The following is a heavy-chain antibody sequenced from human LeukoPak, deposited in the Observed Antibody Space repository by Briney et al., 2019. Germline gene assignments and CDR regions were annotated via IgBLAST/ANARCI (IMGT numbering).Heavy chain of an antibody. J-gene: IGHJ6*02. CDR2: MNPNSGNT. CDR1: GYTFTSYD. Sequence: ASVKVSCKASGYTFTSYDINWVRQATGQGPEWMGWMNPNSGNTGYAQKFQGRVTMTRNTSISTAYMELSSLRSEDTAVYYCARANALYYDFWSGRQMDVWGQGTTVTVSS. D-gene: IGHD3-3*01. V-gene: IGHV1-8*01. CDR3: ARANALYYDFWSGRQMDV.